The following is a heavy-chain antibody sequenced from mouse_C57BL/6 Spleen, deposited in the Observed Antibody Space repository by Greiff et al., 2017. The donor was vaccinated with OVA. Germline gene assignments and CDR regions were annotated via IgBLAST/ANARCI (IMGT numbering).Heavy chain of an antibody. Sequence: EVKLVEPGGDLVKPGGSLKLSCAASGFTFSSYGMSWVRQTPDKRLEWVATISSGGSYTNYPDSVKGRFTISRDNAKNTLYLQMSRLKSEDTAMYYCARPLRLEYAMDYWGQGTSVTVSS. D-gene: IGHD3-2*02. J-gene: IGHJ4*01. CDR2: ISSGGSYT. CDR3: ARPLRLEYAMDY. V-gene: IGHV5-6*01. CDR1: GFTFSSYG.